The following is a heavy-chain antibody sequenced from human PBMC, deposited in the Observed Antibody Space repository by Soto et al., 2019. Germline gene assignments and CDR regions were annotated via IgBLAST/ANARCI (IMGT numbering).Heavy chain of an antibody. J-gene: IGHJ3*02. V-gene: IGHV3-9*01. CDR3: AKAQGDI. CDR2: ISWNSATI. Sequence: VQLVESGGGLVQPGRSLRLSCVASGFTFDDYAMHWVQQAPGKGLEWVSGISWNSATIVYADSVKGRFTFSRDNAQNSLYLQINSLRAEDTALYYCAKAQGDIWGQGTMVTVSA. CDR1: GFTFDDYA.